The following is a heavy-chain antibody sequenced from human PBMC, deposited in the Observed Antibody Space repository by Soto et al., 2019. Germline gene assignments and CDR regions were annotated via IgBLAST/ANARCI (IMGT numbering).Heavy chain of an antibody. Sequence: GGSLRLSCAGSGFTFGRHWMTWVRQAPGKGLGWVANIKEDGSEIYYVDSVKGRFTISRDNAKNSVYLQMNSLRAEDTALYYCARDLCWGSNWYYYMVVWGKVTAVTVSS. D-gene: IGHD3-10*02. CDR1: GFTFGRHW. J-gene: IGHJ6*03. V-gene: IGHV3-7*01. CDR3: ARDLCWGSNWYYYMVV. CDR2: IKEDGSEI.